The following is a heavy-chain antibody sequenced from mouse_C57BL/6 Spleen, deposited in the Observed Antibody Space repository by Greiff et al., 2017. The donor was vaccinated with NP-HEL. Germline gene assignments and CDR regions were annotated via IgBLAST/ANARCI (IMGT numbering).Heavy chain of an antibody. CDR2: IYPGDGDT. V-gene: IGHV1-82*01. Sequence: VQLQQSGPELVKPGASVKISCKASGYAFSSSWMNWVKQRPGKGLEWIGRIYPGDGDTNYNGKFKGKATLTADKPSSTAYMQLSSLTSEDSAVYFCARTDYSNYRFAYWGQGTLVTVSA. J-gene: IGHJ3*01. D-gene: IGHD2-5*01. CDR3: ARTDYSNYRFAY. CDR1: GYAFSSSW.